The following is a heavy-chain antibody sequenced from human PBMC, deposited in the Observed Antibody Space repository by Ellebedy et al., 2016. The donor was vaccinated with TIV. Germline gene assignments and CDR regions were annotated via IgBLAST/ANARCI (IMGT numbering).Heavy chain of an antibody. CDR3: TRDQAFYAFDY. Sequence: GGSLRLXCAASGFTFSSYAMSWVRQAAGKGLEWLTNINADGSITNYVDSVKGRFTISRDNTKNSLYLQMDSLRAQDTAVYFCTRDQAFYAFDYWGQGTLVTVSS. J-gene: IGHJ4*02. CDR1: GFTFSSYA. D-gene: IGHD5/OR15-5a*01. V-gene: IGHV3-7*01. CDR2: INADGSIT.